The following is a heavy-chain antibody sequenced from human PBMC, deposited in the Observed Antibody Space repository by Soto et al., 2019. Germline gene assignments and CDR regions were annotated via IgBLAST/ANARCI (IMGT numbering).Heavy chain of an antibody. D-gene: IGHD2-15*01. CDR3: AKDRSLTTNTVVVVAAINYGMDV. Sequence: GGSLRLSCAASGFTFSSYGMHWVRQAPGKGLEWVAVISYDGSNKYYADSVKGRFTISRGNSKNTLYLQMNSRRAEDTAVYSCAKDRSLTTNTVVVVAAINYGMDVWGQGTTVTVSS. CDR1: GFTFSSYG. V-gene: IGHV3-30*18. CDR2: ISYDGSNK. J-gene: IGHJ6*02.